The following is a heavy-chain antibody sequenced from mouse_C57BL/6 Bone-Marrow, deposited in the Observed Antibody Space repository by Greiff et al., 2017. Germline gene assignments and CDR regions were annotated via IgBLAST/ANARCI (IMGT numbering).Heavy chain of an antibody. CDR1: GFSLTSYA. D-gene: IGHD1-1*01. V-gene: IGHV2-9-1*01. Sequence: VKLMESGPGLVAPSQSLSITCTVSGFSLTSYAISWVRQPPGKGLEWLGVIWTGGGTNYNSALKSRLSISKDNSKSQVFLKMNSLQTDDTASYYCARNTGGTVVYFDYWGQGTTLTVSS. J-gene: IGHJ2*01. CDR3: ARNTGGTVVYFDY. CDR2: IWTGGGT.